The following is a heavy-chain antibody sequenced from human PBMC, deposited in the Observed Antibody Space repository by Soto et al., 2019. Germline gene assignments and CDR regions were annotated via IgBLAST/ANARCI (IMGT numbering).Heavy chain of an antibody. CDR3: AIGRSLS. D-gene: IGHD3-10*01. CDR2: ISGSGGSA. V-gene: IGHV3-23*01. CDR1: GFTFSSST. J-gene: IGHJ5*02. Sequence: EVQLSESGGGLVQHGGSLRLYCAVSGFTFSSSTMSWVRQATGKGLEWVSTISGSGGSAYYADSVKGRFTISRDNSKNTLDLQMNSLRAEDTATYYCAIGRSLSLGQGTRVTVSS.